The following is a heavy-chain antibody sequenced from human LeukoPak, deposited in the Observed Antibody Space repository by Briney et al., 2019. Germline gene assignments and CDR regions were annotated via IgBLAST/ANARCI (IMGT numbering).Heavy chain of an antibody. Sequence: SETLSLTCTVSGGSISSYYWSWIRQPPGKGLEWIGYIYYSGSTNYNPSLKSRVTISVDTSKNQFSLKLSSVTAADTAVYYCARTEVLDDILTGFRFWFHPWGQGTLVTVSS. V-gene: IGHV4-59*01. D-gene: IGHD3-9*01. CDR1: GGSISSYY. CDR3: ARTEVLDDILTGFRFWFHP. J-gene: IGHJ5*02. CDR2: IYYSGST.